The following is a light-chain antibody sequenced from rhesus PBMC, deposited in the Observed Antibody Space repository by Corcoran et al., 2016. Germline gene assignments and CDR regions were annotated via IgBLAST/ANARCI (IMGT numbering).Light chain of an antibody. J-gene: IGKJ4*01. CDR2: AAS. CDR3: RQHNRHPLT. V-gene: IGKV1-28*03. CDR1: QVLSSY. Sequence: DIQMTQSPSSLSASVGDTVTITCRASQVLSSYLNWFQQKPGKAPKLLIYAASNLQSGVPSRFSGSGSGTDFTLTISSLQPEDFAPYYCRQHNRHPLTFGGGTKVELK.